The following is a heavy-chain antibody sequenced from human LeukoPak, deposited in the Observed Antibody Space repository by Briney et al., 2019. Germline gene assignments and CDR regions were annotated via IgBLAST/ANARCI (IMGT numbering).Heavy chain of an antibody. V-gene: IGHV1-69*13. CDR1: GGTFSSYA. J-gene: IGHJ5*02. CDR2: IIPIFGTA. D-gene: IGHD6-19*01. CDR3: ARDHASRWYPMAHNWFDP. Sequence: GASVKVSCKASGGTFSSYAISWVRQAPGQGLEWMGGIIPIFGTANYAQKFQGRVTITADESTSTAYMELSSLRSEDTAVYYCARDHASRWYPMAHNWFDPWGQGTLVTVSS.